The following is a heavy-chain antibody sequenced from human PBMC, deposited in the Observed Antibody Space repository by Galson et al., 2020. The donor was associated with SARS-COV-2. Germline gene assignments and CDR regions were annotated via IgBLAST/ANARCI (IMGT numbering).Heavy chain of an antibody. V-gene: IGHV4-59*08. J-gene: IGHJ4*02. CDR2: FHYDGST. CDR1: NGSISSDY. D-gene: IGHD6-6*01. Sequence: SQTLSLTCSVSNGSISSDYWSWIRQTPGKGLEWIGFFHYDGSTNYNPSLRSRVTISIDPSKNQFSLKLSSVTAADSAVYYCARYTTSSVAFDFWGQGTLVTVAS. CDR3: ARYTTSSVAFDF.